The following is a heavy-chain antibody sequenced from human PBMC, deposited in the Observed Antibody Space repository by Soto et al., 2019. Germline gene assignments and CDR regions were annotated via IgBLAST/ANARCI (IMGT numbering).Heavy chain of an antibody. J-gene: IGHJ4*02. CDR3: AKIYSHGYYNYFDY. CDR1: GFTFSSYA. D-gene: IGHD3-22*01. Sequence: LRLSCAASGFTFSSYAMSWVRQAPGKGLEWVSAISGSGGSTYYADSVKGRFTISRDNSKNTLYLQMNSLRAEDTAVYYCAKIYSHGYYNYFDYWGQGTLVTVSS. V-gene: IGHV3-23*01. CDR2: ISGSGGST.